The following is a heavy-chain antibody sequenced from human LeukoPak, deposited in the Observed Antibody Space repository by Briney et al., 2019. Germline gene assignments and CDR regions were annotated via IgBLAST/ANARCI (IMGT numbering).Heavy chain of an antibody. Sequence: GGSLRLSCTASGFAFGDFAMNWVRQAPGKGLEGGGFIKTQVYGGTTEYAACVKGRLTISRDDPKAIAYLQMNSLKTEDTDVYYCTRDHRDDWNPGYYFDYWGQGTLVTVSS. CDR3: TRDHRDDWNPGYYFDY. D-gene: IGHD1-1*01. CDR2: IKTQVYGGTT. J-gene: IGHJ4*02. CDR1: GFAFGDFA. V-gene: IGHV3-49*04.